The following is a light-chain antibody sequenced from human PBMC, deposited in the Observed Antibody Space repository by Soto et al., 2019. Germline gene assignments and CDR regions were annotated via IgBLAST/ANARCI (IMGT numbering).Light chain of an antibody. Sequence: QPVLTQPPSASGTPGQRVTISCSGSSSNIGSNYVYWYQQLPGTAPQLLIYRNNQRPSGVPERFSGSKSGTSASLAISGLRSEDEADYYCAAWDDSLSAVVFGGGTKLTV. J-gene: IGLJ2*01. V-gene: IGLV1-47*01. CDR1: SSNIGSNY. CDR2: RNN. CDR3: AAWDDSLSAVV.